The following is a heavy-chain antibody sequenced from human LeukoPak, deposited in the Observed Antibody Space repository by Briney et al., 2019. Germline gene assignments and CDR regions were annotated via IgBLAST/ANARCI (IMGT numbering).Heavy chain of an antibody. Sequence: ASVKVSCTASGYTFTSYGISWVRQAPGQGLEWMGWISANNGNTNYAQTLQGRVTMTTDTSTSTAYMELRSLRSDDTAVYYCARDRAVAGYYYYYGIDVWGQGTTVTVSS. J-gene: IGHJ6*01. CDR3: ARDRAVAGYYYYYGIDV. V-gene: IGHV1-18*01. CDR2: ISANNGNT. CDR1: GYTFTSYG. D-gene: IGHD6-19*01.